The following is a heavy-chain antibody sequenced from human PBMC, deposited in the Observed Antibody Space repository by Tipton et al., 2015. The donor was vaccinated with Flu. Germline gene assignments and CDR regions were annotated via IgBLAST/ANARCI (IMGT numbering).Heavy chain of an antibody. CDR1: GGSISSYY. CDR3: ARGYYDSSGYWGDAFDI. V-gene: IGHV4-4*07. Sequence: TLSLTCTVSGGSISSYYWSWIRQPAGKGLEWIGRIYASGSTNYNPSLKSRVTMSVDTSKNQFSLKLSSVTAADTAVYYCARGYYDSSGYWGDAFDIWGQGTMVTVSS. D-gene: IGHD3-22*01. CDR2: IYASGST. J-gene: IGHJ3*02.